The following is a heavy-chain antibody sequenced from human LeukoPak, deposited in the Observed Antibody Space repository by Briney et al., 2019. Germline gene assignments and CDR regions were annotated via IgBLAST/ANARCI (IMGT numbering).Heavy chain of an antibody. CDR1: GGSISSGSYY. V-gene: IGHV4-61*02. J-gene: IGHJ4*02. Sequence: PSETLSLTCTVSGGSISSGSYYWSWIRQPAGKGREWIGRIYTSGSTNYNPSLKSRVTISVDTSKNQFSLKLSSVTAADTAVYYCARDTSDYSGSYFDYWGQGTLVTVSS. CDR2: IYTSGST. D-gene: IGHD1-26*01. CDR3: ARDTSDYSGSYFDY.